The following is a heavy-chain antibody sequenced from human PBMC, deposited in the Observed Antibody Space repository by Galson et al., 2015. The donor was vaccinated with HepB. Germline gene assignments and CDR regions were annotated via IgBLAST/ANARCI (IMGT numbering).Heavy chain of an antibody. D-gene: IGHD3-16*02. V-gene: IGHV3-21*06. Sequence: SLRLSCAASGFTFPNYDMNWVRQAPGKGLEWVSSISNNGYYIFYSDAVKGRFTISRDNAKNSLYLQMNSLRVEDTAVYYCTGRGIMITFGGSIVNDRAYGMDVWGQGTTVTVPS. CDR2: ISNNGYYI. J-gene: IGHJ6*02. CDR1: GFTFPNYD. CDR3: TGRGIMITFGGSIVNDRAYGMDV.